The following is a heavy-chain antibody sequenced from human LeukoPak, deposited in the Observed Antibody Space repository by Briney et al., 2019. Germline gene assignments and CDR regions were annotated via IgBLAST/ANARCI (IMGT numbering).Heavy chain of an antibody. CDR3: ARKGIAARGYFDY. CDR2: IYYSGST. Sequence: SQTLSLTCTVSGGSISSGGYYWSWIRQHPEKGLEWIGYIYYSGSTYYNPSLKSRVTISVDTSKNQFSLKLSSVTAADTAVYYCARKGIAARGYFDYWGQGTLVTVSS. J-gene: IGHJ4*02. V-gene: IGHV4-31*03. CDR1: GGSISSGGYY. D-gene: IGHD6-6*01.